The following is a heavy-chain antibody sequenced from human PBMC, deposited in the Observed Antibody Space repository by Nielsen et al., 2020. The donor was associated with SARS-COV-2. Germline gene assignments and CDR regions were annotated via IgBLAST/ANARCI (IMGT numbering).Heavy chain of an antibody. D-gene: IGHD6-19*01. CDR1: GFTFTGSP. V-gene: IGHV3-73*01. J-gene: IGHJ4*02. Sequence: GESLKISCAASGFTFTGSPMHWVRQASGKGLEWVGRITSKAHNHATAYAASVKGRFTISRDDSKNTAYLQMNSLKTEDTAVYYCTRPLDSGWYDYWGQGTLVTVSS. CDR3: TRPLDSGWYDY. CDR2: ITSKAHNHAT.